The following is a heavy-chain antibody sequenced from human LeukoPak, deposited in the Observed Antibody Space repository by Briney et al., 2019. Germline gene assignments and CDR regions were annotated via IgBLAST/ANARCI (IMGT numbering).Heavy chain of an antibody. V-gene: IGHV1-18*01. CDR1: GYTFTSYG. Sequence: ASVKVSCKASGYTFTSYGISWVRQAPGQGLEWMGWISAYNGNTNYAQKLQGRVTMTTDTSTSTAHMELKSLRSDDTAVYYCARDHRETYYYDSSGYYSDYWGQGTLVTVSS. CDR3: ARDHRETYYYDSSGYYSDY. CDR2: ISAYNGNT. J-gene: IGHJ4*02. D-gene: IGHD3-22*01.